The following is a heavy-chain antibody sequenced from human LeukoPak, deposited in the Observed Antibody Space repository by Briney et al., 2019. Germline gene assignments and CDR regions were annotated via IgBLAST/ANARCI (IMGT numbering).Heavy chain of an antibody. CDR2: IDPSDSYT. V-gene: IGHV5-10-1*01. CDR3: ARQGEVGYCSSTSCPLRY. D-gene: IGHD2-2*01. Sequence: GESLKISCKGSGHSFTSYWISWVRQMPGKGLEWMGRIDPSDSYTNYSPSFQGHVTISADKSISTAYLQWSSLKASDTAMYYCARQGEVGYCSSTSCPLRYWGQGTLVTVSS. CDR1: GHSFTSYW. J-gene: IGHJ4*02.